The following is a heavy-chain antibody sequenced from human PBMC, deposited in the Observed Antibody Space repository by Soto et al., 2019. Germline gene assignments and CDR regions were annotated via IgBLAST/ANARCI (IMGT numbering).Heavy chain of an antibody. Sequence: EVQLVESGGGFKQPGGSLRLSCAASGFIFRTYSMNWVRQVPGKGLEWISYISESSRTIFYADSVRGRFTVSRDNANSSLYLQMVSLRDEDTGIYYCARGLSWRRGPFDFWGQGTLVTVSS. V-gene: IGHV3-48*02. CDR3: ARGLSWRRGPFDF. D-gene: IGHD2-15*01. CDR2: ISESSRTI. CDR1: GFIFRTYS. J-gene: IGHJ4*02.